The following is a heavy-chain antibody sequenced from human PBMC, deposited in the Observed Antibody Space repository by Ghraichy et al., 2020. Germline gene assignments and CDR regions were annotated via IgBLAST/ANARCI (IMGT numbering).Heavy chain of an antibody. J-gene: IGHJ6*02. D-gene: IGHD3-3*01. Sequence: SETLSLTCAVSGYSISSGYYWGWIRQPPGKGLEWIGSIYHSGSTYYNPSLKSRVTISVDTSKNQFSLKLSSVTAADTAVYYCARALPRIVLRFLAYKTQSNMDVWGQGTTVTVSS. CDR1: GYSISSGYY. CDR2: IYHSGST. CDR3: ARALPRIVLRFLAYKTQSNMDV. V-gene: IGHV4-38-2*01.